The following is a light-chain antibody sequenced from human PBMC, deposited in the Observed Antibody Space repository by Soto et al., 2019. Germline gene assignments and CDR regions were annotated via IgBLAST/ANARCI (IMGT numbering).Light chain of an antibody. V-gene: IGKV3-11*01. J-gene: IGKJ3*01. CDR2: DAS. CDR3: QQRSNWPPEVT. Sequence: EIVLTQSPDTLSLSPGVRATLSCRASQSVGSSLAWYQQKPGQAPRLLIYDASNRATGIPARFSGSGSGTDFTLTISSLEPEDFAVYYCQQRSNWPPEVTFGPGTKVDIK. CDR1: QSVGSS.